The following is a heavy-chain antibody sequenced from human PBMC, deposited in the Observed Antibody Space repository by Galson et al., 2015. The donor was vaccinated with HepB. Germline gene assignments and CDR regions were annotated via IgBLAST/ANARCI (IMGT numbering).Heavy chain of an antibody. CDR3: ARRRSSYYYGSGSGDYYYMDV. J-gene: IGHJ6*03. D-gene: IGHD3-10*01. Sequence: SVKVSCKASGGTFSSYAISWVRQAPGQGLEWMGGIIPILGIANYAQKFQGGVTITADKSTSTAYMELSSLRSEDTAVYYCARRRSSYYYGSGSGDYYYMDVWGKVTTVTVSS. V-gene: IGHV1-69*10. CDR2: IIPILGIA. CDR1: GGTFSSYA.